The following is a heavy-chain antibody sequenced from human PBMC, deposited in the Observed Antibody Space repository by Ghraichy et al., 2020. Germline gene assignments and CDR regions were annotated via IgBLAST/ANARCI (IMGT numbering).Heavy chain of an antibody. CDR3: ARGAVAGRDYFDY. D-gene: IGHD6-19*01. Sequence: LSLTCAASGFTFSSYAMHWVRQAPGKGLEWVAVISYDGSNKYYADSVKGRFTISRDNSKNTLYLQMNSLRAEDTAVYYCARGAVAGRDYFDYWGQGTLVTVSS. CDR1: GFTFSSYA. J-gene: IGHJ4*02. V-gene: IGHV3-30*04. CDR2: ISYDGSNK.